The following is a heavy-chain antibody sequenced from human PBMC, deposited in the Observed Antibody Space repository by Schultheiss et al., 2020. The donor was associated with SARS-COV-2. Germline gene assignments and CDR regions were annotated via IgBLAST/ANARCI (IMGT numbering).Heavy chain of an antibody. V-gene: IGHV3-30*03. CDR3: VRGGYFRFGYAFDV. CDR1: GFTFSSYG. Sequence: GGSLRLSCAASGFTFSSYGMHWVRQAPGKGLEWVAVISYDGSNKYYADSVKGRFTISRDNSKNTLYLQMNSLRTEDTALYYCVRGGYFRFGYAFDVWGQGTMVTVSS. J-gene: IGHJ3*01. CDR2: ISYDGSNK. D-gene: IGHD5-18*01.